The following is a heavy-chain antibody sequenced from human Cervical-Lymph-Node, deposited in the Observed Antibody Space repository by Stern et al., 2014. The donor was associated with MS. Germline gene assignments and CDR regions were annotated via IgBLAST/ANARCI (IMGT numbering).Heavy chain of an antibody. Sequence: QLQLQESGPGLVKPSGTLSLTCAVSGVSLTSSNWWAWVRQPPGKGLEWIGDIYHSGSTYYNPSLKSPVTISIDKSKTQFSLKLRSVTAADTAVYYCAREPYHDSLPGYYYYYGMDVWGQGTTVTVSS. V-gene: IGHV4-4*02. J-gene: IGHJ6*02. CDR3: AREPYHDSLPGYYYYYGMDV. CDR2: IYHSGST. CDR1: GVSLTSSNW. D-gene: IGHD3-9*01.